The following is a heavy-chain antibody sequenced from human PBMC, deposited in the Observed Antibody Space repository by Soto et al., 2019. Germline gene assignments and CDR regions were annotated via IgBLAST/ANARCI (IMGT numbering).Heavy chain of an antibody. CDR2: AYYSGDT. CDR3: ARDRSTYGGGGTGEVKENWFDP. V-gene: IGHV4-59*01. Sequence: PSDTLSLTCSVSGGSISRYYWSWIRQPPGKGLAWIGYAYYSGDTGYNPSLKSRVTMAVDTSKSQVSLKLSSVTAADTAVYYCARDRSTYGGGGTGEVKENWFDPWGXGALVNVS. CDR1: GGSISRYY. D-gene: IGHD2-8*01. J-gene: IGHJ5*02.